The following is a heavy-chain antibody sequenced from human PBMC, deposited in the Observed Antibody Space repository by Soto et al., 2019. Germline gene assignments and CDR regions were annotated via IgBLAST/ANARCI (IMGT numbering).Heavy chain of an antibody. V-gene: IGHV4-34*01. CDR2: INHSGST. CDR3: ARGVFGKASDYFDY. D-gene: IGHD2-2*01. CDR1: GGSFSGYY. Sequence: PSETLSLTCAVYGGSFSGYYWSWIRQPPGKGLEWIGEINHSGSTNYNPSLKSRVTISVDTSKNQFSLKLSSVTAADTAVYYCARGVFGKASDYFDYWGQGTLVTVSS. J-gene: IGHJ4*02.